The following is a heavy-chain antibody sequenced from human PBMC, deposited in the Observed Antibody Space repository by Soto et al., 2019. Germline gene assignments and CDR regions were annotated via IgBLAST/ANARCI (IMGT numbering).Heavy chain of an antibody. CDR2: IYSGGGT. CDR1: GFTVSSNY. D-gene: IGHD5-18*01. V-gene: IGHV3-53*01. CDR3: ARRSANTATYE. J-gene: IGHJ4*02. Sequence: EVQLVESGGGLIQPGGSLRLSCAASGFTVSSNYMSWVRQAPGKGLEWVSVIYSGGGTYYADSVKGRFTISRDNSKNTFYLKMNSLRAEDTPVYYWARRSANTATYEWGQGTLVTVS.